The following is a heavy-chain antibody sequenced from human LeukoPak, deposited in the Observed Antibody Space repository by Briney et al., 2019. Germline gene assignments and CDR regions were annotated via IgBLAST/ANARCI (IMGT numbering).Heavy chain of an antibody. CDR2: IIPIFGTA. CDR1: GGTFSSYA. V-gene: IGHV1-69*01. CDR3: AINVDTAMVLFDY. Sequence: SVKVSCKASGGTFSSYAIGWVRQAPGQGLEWMGGIIPIFGTANYAQKFQGRVTITADETTSTAYMELSSLRSEDTAVYYCAINVDTAMVLFDYWGQGTLVTVSS. J-gene: IGHJ4*02. D-gene: IGHD5-18*01.